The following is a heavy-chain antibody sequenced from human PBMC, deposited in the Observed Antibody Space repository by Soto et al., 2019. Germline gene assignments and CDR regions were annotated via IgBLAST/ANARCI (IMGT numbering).Heavy chain of an antibody. CDR2: VSYDGNNK. CDR3: TRDFSRFTDFDY. J-gene: IGHJ4*02. V-gene: IGHV3-30-3*01. D-gene: IGHD4-4*01. Sequence: QVQLLESGGGVVQPGRSLRLSCAVSGFTFNSYAMHWVRQAPGKGLEWVAVVSYDGNNKYYADSVKGRFTISRDNSKNTLYLQVNSLRAEDTAVYYCTRDFSRFTDFDYWGQGTLVTVSS. CDR1: GFTFNSYA.